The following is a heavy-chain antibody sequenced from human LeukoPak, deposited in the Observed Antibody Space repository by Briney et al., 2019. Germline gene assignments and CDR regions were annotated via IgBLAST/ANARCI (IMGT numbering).Heavy chain of an antibody. CDR3: ARLKFDVLTGYYEALDY. CDR1: GASITRYF. V-gene: IGHV4-59*08. CDR2: ISSGGST. Sequence: SETLSLTCTVSGASITRYFWNWIRQPPGKELEWIGYISSGGSTNYNPSLKSRVTMSVDTSKNQFSLKLRSVTAADTAVYYCARLKFDVLTGYYEALDYWGQGTLVTVSS. D-gene: IGHD3-9*01. J-gene: IGHJ4*02.